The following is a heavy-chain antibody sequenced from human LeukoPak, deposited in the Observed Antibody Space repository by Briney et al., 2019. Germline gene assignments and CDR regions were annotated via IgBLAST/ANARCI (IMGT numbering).Heavy chain of an antibody. Sequence: ASVKVSCKASGXTXXXXXXHXXXXXXGXGXXWXXXXXXRGGXTIYAQKFQGRVTMTKVTYTSAVYMELSSLRSDDTTVYYWARGRGGGVLRDFESFDYWGQGTLVTVSS. J-gene: IGHJ4*02. V-gene: IGHV1-46*01. CDR2: XXXRGGXT. D-gene: IGHD3-9*01. CDR1: GXTXXXXX. CDR3: ARGRGGGVLRDFESFDY.